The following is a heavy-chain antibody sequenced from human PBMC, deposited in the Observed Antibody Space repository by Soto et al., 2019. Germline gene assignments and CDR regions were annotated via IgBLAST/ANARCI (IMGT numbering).Heavy chain of an antibody. CDR2: FDPEDGET. Sequence: QVQLVQSGAEVKKPGASVKVSCKVSGHTLTELSMHWVRQAPGKGLEWMGGFDPEDGETISAQKFQGRVTMTEDTSTDSTYRELSSLRSEDTAVYYCAAGGTRWLHSPFDYWGQGTWSPSPQ. CDR3: AAGGTRWLHSPFDY. V-gene: IGHV1-24*01. CDR1: GHTLTELS. J-gene: IGHJ4*02. D-gene: IGHD1-1*01.